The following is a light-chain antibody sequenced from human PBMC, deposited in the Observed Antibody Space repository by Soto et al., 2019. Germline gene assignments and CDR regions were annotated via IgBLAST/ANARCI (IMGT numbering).Light chain of an antibody. CDR2: AAS. V-gene: IGKV1-9*01. CDR1: QGISSY. Sequence: DLQLTQSPSFLSASVGDRVTITCRASQGISSYLAWYQHTPGKAPKLLIYAASTLQSGVPSRFSGSGSGTEFTLTISSLQPADFATYYCQQLNTYPFTFGPGTKVDIK. J-gene: IGKJ3*01. CDR3: QQLNTYPFT.